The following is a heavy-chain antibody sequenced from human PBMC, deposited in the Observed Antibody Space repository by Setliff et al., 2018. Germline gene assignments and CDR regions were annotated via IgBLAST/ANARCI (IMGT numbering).Heavy chain of an antibody. V-gene: IGHV4-38-2*01. CDR1: GYSISSGYY. CDR2: IYHSGST. CDR3: ARLGGSSGSGGFYYYYYYIDV. Sequence: SETLSLTCAVSGYSISSGYYWGWIRQPPGKGLEWIGSIYHSGSTYYNPSLKSRVTISVDTSKNQFSLKLSAVTAADTAVYYWARLGGSSGSGGFYYYYYYIDVWGKGTTVTVSS. J-gene: IGHJ6*03. D-gene: IGHD3-22*01.